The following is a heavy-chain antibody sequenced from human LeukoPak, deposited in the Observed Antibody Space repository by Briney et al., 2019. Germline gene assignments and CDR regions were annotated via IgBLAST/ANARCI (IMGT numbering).Heavy chain of an antibody. CDR2: ISGSGGST. V-gene: IGHV3-23*01. CDR1: GFTFSSYA. CDR3: AKRGGYSSSWYKANFDY. Sequence: PGGSLSLSCAASGFTFSSYAMSWVRQAPGKGLEWVSAISGSGGSTYYADSVKGRFTISRDNSKNTLYLQMNSLRAEDTAVHYCAKRGGYSSSWYKANFDYWGQGTLVTVSS. J-gene: IGHJ4*02. D-gene: IGHD6-13*01.